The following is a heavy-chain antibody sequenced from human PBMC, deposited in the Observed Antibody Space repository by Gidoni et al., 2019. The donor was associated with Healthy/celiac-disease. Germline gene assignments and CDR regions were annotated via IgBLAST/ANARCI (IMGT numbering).Heavy chain of an antibody. V-gene: IGHV3-23*01. Sequence: EVQLLESGGGLVQPGGSRGLSCAASGFTFRRYAMSCVRQAPGKGLEWVSAISGSGGSTYYADSVKGRFTISRDNSKNTLYLQMNSLRAEDTAVYYCAKVLLGWQPGGYWGQGTLVTVSS. J-gene: IGHJ4*02. CDR1: GFTFRRYA. D-gene: IGHD2-21*01. CDR2: ISGSGGST. CDR3: AKVLLGWQPGGY.